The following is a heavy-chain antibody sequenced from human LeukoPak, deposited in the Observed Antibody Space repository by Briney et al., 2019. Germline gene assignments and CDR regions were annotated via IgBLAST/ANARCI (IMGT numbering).Heavy chain of an antibody. CDR2: ITASGSTI. V-gene: IGHV3-48*03. CDR3: ARDFNYYDSSRYPHWYFDL. J-gene: IGHJ2*01. D-gene: IGHD3-22*01. Sequence: PGGSLRLSCAASGFTFSSYEMNWVRQAPGKWLEWVSYITASGSTIYYADSVKGRFTISRDNAKNSLYLQMNSLRAEDTAVYYCARDFNYYDSSRYPHWYFDLWGRGTLVTVSS. CDR1: GFTFSSYE.